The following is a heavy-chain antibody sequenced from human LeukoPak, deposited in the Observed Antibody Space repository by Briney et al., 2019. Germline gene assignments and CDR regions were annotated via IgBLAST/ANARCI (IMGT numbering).Heavy chain of an antibody. J-gene: IGHJ4*02. V-gene: IGHV4-59*08. CDR2: IYYAGAT. D-gene: IGHD6-19*01. CDR1: GGSIGSDY. CDR3: AKYGNSGWVIDN. Sequence: SETLSLTCTVSGGSIGSDYWTWIRQPPGKGLEYIGYIYYAGATNYNPSLKSRVTISVDTSKNQFSLKLSSVTAADTAVYFCAKYGNSGWVIDNWGQGTLVTVSS.